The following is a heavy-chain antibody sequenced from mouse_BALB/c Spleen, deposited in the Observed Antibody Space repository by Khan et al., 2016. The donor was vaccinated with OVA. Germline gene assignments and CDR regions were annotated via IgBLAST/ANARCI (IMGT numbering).Heavy chain of an antibody. Sequence: EVQLQESGPGLVKPSQSLSLTCTVTGYSITSDYAWNWIRQFPGNKLEWMAYITYSGSTGYNPSLKGRISITRDTSKNQFFLQLNSVTTEETAKYYCARDYGSSYLFFDCWGQGTTRTGSS. J-gene: IGHJ2*01. V-gene: IGHV3-2*02. CDR3: ARDYGSSYLFFDC. D-gene: IGHD1-1*01. CDR1: GYSITSDYA. CDR2: ITYSGST.